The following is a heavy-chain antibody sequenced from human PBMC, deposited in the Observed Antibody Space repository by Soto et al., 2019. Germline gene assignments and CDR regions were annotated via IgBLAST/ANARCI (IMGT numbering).Heavy chain of an antibody. D-gene: IGHD3-22*01. CDR3: ARGSHKLHSYDSSGFYHYVDY. J-gene: IGHJ4*02. CDR1: GGSFSDYS. V-gene: IGHV4-34*01. CDR2: INDSGST. Sequence: QVQLQQWGAGLLKPSETLSLTCAVYGGSFSDYSWTWIRQPPGKGLEWIGEINDSGSTNYTPSLESGVTISRDTSKNRFSLKLSSVTAADTAVYYCARGSHKLHSYDSSGFYHYVDYWGQGSLVTVSS.